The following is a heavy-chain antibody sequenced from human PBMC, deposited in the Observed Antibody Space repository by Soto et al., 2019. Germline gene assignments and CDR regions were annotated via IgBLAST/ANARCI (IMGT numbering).Heavy chain of an antibody. CDR2: INHSGST. CDR3: ARGQEHIAARQSRPHLDY. Sequence: SETLSLTCAVYGGSFSGYYWSWIRQPPGKGLEWIGEINHSGSTNYNPSLKSRVTISVDTSKNQFSLKLSSVTAADTAVYYCARGQEHIAARQSRPHLDYWGQGTLVTVSS. V-gene: IGHV4-34*01. D-gene: IGHD6-6*01. CDR1: GGSFSGYY. J-gene: IGHJ4*02.